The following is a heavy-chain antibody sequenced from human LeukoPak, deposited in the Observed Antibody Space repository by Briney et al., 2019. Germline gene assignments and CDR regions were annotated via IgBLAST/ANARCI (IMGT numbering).Heavy chain of an antibody. J-gene: IGHJ6*03. V-gene: IGHV3-21*01. CDR1: GFTFSSFG. D-gene: IGHD6-19*01. Sequence: PGGSLRLSCAASGFTFSSFGMNWVRQAPGKGLEWVSFISSSSSYIYYADSVKGRFTISRDNAKNSLYLQMNSLRAEDTAVYYCARESSGWSMAYYYMDVWGKGTTVTVSS. CDR2: ISSSSSYI. CDR3: ARESSGWSMAYYYMDV.